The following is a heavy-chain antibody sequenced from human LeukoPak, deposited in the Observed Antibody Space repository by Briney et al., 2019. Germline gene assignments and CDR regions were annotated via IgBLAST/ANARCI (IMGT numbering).Heavy chain of an antibody. CDR2: ISGSGGST. J-gene: IGHJ6*02. CDR3: AKAAPHPGDSSGYYYVELAYYYYGMDV. D-gene: IGHD3-22*01. V-gene: IGHV3-23*01. CDR1: GFTFSSYA. Sequence: PGGSLRLSCAASGFTFSSYAMSWVRQAPGKGLERDSAISGSGGSTYYADSVKGRFTISRDNSKNTLYLQMNSLRAEDTAVYYCAKAAPHPGDSSGYYYVELAYYYYGMDVWGQGTTVTVSS.